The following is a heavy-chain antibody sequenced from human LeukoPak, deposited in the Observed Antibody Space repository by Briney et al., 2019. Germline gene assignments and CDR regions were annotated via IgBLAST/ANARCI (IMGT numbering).Heavy chain of an antibody. D-gene: IGHD6-19*01. CDR3: ARDLSDAVDSVYNFDF. CDR2: INPSGGST. CDR1: GYTFTNYY. V-gene: IGHV1-46*01. J-gene: IGHJ4*02. Sequence: ASVKVSCKASGYTFTNYYMHWVRQAPGQGLEWMGIINPSGGSTSYAQKFQGRVTMTRDTSTSTVYMELSSLRSEDTAVYYCARDLSDAVDSVYNFDFWGQGTLVAISS.